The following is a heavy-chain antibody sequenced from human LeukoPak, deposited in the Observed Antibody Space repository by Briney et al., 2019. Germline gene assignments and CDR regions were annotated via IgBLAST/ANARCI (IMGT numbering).Heavy chain of an antibody. J-gene: IGHJ6*04. CDR1: GGSLSSYY. CDR2: IYTSGST. D-gene: IGHD2-15*01. CDR3: ARDQGVVTGGSSNYDYYGMDV. Sequence: SETLSLTCTVSGGSLSSYYWSWIRQPAGKGLEWIGRIYTSGSTNYNPSLKSRGTMSVDTSKNQFSLKLSSVTAADTAVYYCARDQGVVTGGSSNYDYYGMDVWGEGTTVTVSA. V-gene: IGHV4-4*07.